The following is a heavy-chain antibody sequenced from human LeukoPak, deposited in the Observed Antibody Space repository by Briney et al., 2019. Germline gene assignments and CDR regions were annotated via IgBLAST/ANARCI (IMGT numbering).Heavy chain of an antibody. J-gene: IGHJ4*02. Sequence: GGSLRLSCAASGFTFSSYSMNWVRQAPGKGLEWVSSISSSSSYIYYADSVKGRFTISRDNAKNSLYLQMNSLRAEDTAVYYCARDSFGYYMISGKFQKDAFDYWGQGTLVTVSS. CDR2: ISSSSSYI. V-gene: IGHV3-21*01. D-gene: IGHD3/OR15-3a*01. CDR3: ARDSFGYYMISGKFQKDAFDY. CDR1: GFTFSSYS.